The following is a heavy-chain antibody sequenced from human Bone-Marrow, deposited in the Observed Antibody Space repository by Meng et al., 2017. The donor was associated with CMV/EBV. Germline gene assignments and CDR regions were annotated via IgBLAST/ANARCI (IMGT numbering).Heavy chain of an antibody. CDR1: GFTFSTDT. Sequence: GESLKISCAASGFTFSTDTIHWVRQAPGKGLEWVSYISSSGSTIYYADSVKGRFTISRDNAKNSLYLQMNSLRAEDTAVYYCARAILQAHDAFDIWGQGIMVTVSS. J-gene: IGHJ3*02. CDR3: ARAILQAHDAFDI. CDR2: ISSSGSTI. V-gene: IGHV3-48*04. D-gene: IGHD2-15*01.